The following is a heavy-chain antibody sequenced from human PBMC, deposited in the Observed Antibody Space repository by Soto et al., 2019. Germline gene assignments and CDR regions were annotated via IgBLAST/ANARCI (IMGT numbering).Heavy chain of an antibody. J-gene: IGHJ6*02. CDR3: AKDHGMDV. CDR2: ISGSGGST. Sequence: PGGSLRLSCVASGFTFSDYAMAWVRQSPGKGLEWVSSISGSGGSTYYADSVKGRFTISRDNSKNTVFLQMNSLRAEDTAVYYCAKDHGMDVRGQGATVTVSS. V-gene: IGHV3-23*01. CDR1: GFTFSDYA.